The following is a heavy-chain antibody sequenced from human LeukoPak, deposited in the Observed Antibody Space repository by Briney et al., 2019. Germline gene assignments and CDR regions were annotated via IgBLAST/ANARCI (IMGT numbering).Heavy chain of an antibody. CDR1: GYTFTSYG. CDR3: ARDPFDSSGYKPDY. J-gene: IGHJ4*02. D-gene: IGHD3-22*01. Sequence: ASVKVSCKASGYTFTSYGISWVRQGPGQGLEWMGWISAYNGNTNYAQKLQGRVTMTTDTSTSTAYMELRSLRPDDTAVYYCARDPFDSSGYKPDYWGQGTLVTASS. CDR2: ISAYNGNT. V-gene: IGHV1-18*01.